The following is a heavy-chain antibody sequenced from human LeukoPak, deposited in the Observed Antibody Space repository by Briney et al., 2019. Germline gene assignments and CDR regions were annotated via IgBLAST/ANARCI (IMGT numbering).Heavy chain of an antibody. CDR1: GGSISSSSYY. D-gene: IGHD3-10*01. J-gene: IGHJ4*02. CDR3: ARLHGDYASGTPPFDH. CDR2: IYYSGST. Sequence: PSQTLSLTCTVSGGSISSSSYYWGWIRQPPGKGLEWIGSIYYSGSTYYNPSLKSRVTISVDTSKNQFSLKLSSVTAADTAVYYCARLHGDYASGTPPFDHWGQGALVTVSS. V-gene: IGHV4-39*07.